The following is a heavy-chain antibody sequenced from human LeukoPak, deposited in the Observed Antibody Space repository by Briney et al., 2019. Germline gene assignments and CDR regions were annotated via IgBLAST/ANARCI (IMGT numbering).Heavy chain of an antibody. CDR2: ISSSSSYI. CDR3: ARDSYCSSTSCYDFDY. Sequence: GGSLRLSCAASGFTFSSYSMNWVRQAPGKGLEWVSSISSSSSYIYYADSVKGRFTISGDNAKNSLYLQMNSLRAEDTAVYYCARDSYCSSTSCYDFDYWGQGTLVTVSS. V-gene: IGHV3-21*01. CDR1: GFTFSSYS. D-gene: IGHD2-2*01. J-gene: IGHJ4*02.